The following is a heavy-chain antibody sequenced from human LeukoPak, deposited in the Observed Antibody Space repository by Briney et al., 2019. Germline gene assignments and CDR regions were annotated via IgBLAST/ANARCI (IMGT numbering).Heavy chain of an antibody. V-gene: IGHV1-3*01. D-gene: IGHD2-2*01. CDR2: INAGNGNT. Sequence: ASVKVSCTASGYTFTSYAMHWVRQAPGQRLEWMGWINAGNGNTKYSQKFQGRVTITRDTSASTAYMELSRLRSDDTAVYYCAREKVRQSGMDVWGQGTTVTVSS. CDR1: GYTFTSYA. CDR3: AREKVRQSGMDV. J-gene: IGHJ6*02.